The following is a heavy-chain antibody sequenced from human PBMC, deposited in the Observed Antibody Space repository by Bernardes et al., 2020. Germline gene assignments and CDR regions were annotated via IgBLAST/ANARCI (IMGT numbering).Heavy chain of an antibody. V-gene: IGHV4-34*01. CDR2: INHSGST. J-gene: IGHJ3*02. CDR1: GGSFSGYY. D-gene: IGHD2-15*01. CDR3: ARVVVVVAAIAFDI. Sequence: SETLSLTCAVYGGSFSGYYWSWIRQPPGKGLEWIGEINHSGSTNYNPSLKSRVTISVDTSKNQFSLKLSSVTAADTAVYYCARVVVVVAAIAFDIWGQGTMVTVSS.